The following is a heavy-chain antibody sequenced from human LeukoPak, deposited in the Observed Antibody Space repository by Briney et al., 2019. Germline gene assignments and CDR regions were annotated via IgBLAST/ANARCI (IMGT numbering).Heavy chain of an antibody. D-gene: IGHD3-16*01. CDR2: ISDNGADT. Sequence: GESLKLSCAAPGFTFSNFVMSWVRQAPGKGLEWVSSISDNGADTYYEDSVKGRFTISRDNSRNTLYLQMNSLRVDDTAVYYCAKDRIRGDSFWGQGTLVTVSS. CDR3: AKDRIRGDSF. V-gene: IGHV3-23*01. J-gene: IGHJ4*02. CDR1: GFTFSNFV.